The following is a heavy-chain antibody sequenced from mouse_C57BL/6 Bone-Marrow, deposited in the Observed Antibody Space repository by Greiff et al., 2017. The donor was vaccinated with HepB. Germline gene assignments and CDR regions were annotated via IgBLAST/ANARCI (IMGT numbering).Heavy chain of an antibody. CDR3: ARVYYGSSLFAY. Sequence: DVQLVESGGGLVKPGGSLKLSCAASGFTFSSYAMSWVRQTPEKRLEWVATISDGGSYTYYPDNVKGRFTISRDNAKNNLYLQMSHLKSEDTAMYYCARVYYGSSLFAYWGQGTLVTVSA. CDR2: ISDGGSYT. V-gene: IGHV5-4*01. J-gene: IGHJ3*01. CDR1: GFTFSSYA. D-gene: IGHD1-1*01.